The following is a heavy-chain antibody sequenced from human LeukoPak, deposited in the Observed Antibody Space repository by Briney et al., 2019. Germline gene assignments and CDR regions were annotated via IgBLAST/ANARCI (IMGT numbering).Heavy chain of an antibody. CDR2: IYYSGST. V-gene: IGHV4-39*07. CDR3: ARGPTVKYFDY. CDR1: RGSISSTTYY. J-gene: IGHJ4*02. D-gene: IGHD4-17*01. Sequence: PSETLSLTCTVSRGSISSTTYYWGWIRQPPGKGLEWIGTIYYSGSTYCNPSLKSRVTISVDTSQNQFSLKLSSVTAADTAVYYCARGPTVKYFDYWGQGTLVTVSS.